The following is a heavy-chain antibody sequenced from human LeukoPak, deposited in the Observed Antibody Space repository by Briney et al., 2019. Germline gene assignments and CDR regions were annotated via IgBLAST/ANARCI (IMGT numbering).Heavy chain of an antibody. Sequence: ASVKVSCTASGYTFTSYDINWVRQATGQGLEWMGWMNPNSGNTGYAQKFQGRVTMTRNTSISTAYMELSSLRSEDTAVYYCVTGELLPLHFDYWGQGTLVTVSS. CDR2: MNPNSGNT. V-gene: IGHV1-8*01. CDR3: VTGELLPLHFDY. CDR1: GYTFTSYD. J-gene: IGHJ4*02. D-gene: IGHD1-26*01.